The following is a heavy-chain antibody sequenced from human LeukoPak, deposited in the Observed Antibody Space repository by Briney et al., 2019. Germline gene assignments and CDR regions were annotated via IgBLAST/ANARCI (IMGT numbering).Heavy chain of an antibody. CDR2: TNHSGST. Sequence: SETLSLTCAVYGGSFSGYYWSWIRQPPGKGLEWIGETNHSGSTNYNPSLKSRVTISVDTSKNQFSLKLSSVTAADTAVYYCARDHDYSNRYYYYYGMDVWGQGTTVTVSS. CDR3: ARDHDYSNRYYYYYGMDV. V-gene: IGHV4-34*01. CDR1: GGSFSGYY. D-gene: IGHD4-11*01. J-gene: IGHJ6*02.